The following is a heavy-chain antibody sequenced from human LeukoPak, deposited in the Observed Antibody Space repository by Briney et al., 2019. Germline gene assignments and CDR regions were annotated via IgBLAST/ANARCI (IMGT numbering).Heavy chain of an antibody. CDR3: AREVSGSYLLDY. D-gene: IGHD1-26*01. CDR1: GGSISSYY. CDR2: IYYSGST. Sequence: SETLSLTCTVSGGSISSYYWSWIRQPPGEGLEWIGYIYYSGSTNYNPSLKSRVTISVDTSKNQFSLKLSSVTAADTAVYYCAREVSGSYLLDYWGQGTLVTVSS. V-gene: IGHV4-59*01. J-gene: IGHJ4*02.